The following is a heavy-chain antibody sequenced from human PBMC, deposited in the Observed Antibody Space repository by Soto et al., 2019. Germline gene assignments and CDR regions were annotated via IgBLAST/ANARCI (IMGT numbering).Heavy chain of an antibody. D-gene: IGHD2-2*01. CDR1: GGSISSYY. Sequence: SETLSLTCTVSGGSISSYYWSWIRQPPGKGLEWIGYIYYSGSTNYNPSLKSRVTISVDTSKNQFSLKLSSVTAADTAVYYCARVPLYCSSTSCSRYYYYYGMDVWGQGTTVTVSS. V-gene: IGHV4-59*01. CDR3: ARVPLYCSSTSCSRYYYYYGMDV. CDR2: IYYSGST. J-gene: IGHJ6*02.